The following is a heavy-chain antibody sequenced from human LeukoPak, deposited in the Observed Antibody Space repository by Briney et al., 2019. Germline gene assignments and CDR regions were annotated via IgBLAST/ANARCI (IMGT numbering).Heavy chain of an antibody. J-gene: IGHJ6*03. CDR3: AREGDYNWNYRAYYYYMDV. D-gene: IGHD1-7*01. CDR1: GGSISSYY. V-gene: IGHV4-4*07. Sequence: SETLSLTCTVSGGSISSYYWSWIRQPAGKGLEWIGRIYTSGSTSYNPSLKSRVTISVDTSKNQFSLKLSSVTAADTAVYYCAREGDYNWNYRAYYYYMDVWGKGTTVTVSS. CDR2: IYTSGST.